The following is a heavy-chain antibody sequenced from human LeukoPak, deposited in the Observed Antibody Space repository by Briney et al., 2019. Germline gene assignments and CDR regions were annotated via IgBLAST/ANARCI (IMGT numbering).Heavy chain of an antibody. CDR3: ARLSPLDYYDSSGYLSGAFDI. V-gene: IGHV5-51*01. CDR2: IYPCDSDT. CDR1: GYSFTSYW. D-gene: IGHD3-22*01. J-gene: IGHJ3*02. Sequence: GESPKISCKGSGYSFTSYWNGWVRQMPGKGLELMGIIYPCDSDTRYRPSFQGQVTISADKSISTAYLQWSSLKASDTAMYYCARLSPLDYYDSSGYLSGAFDIWGQGTMVTVSS.